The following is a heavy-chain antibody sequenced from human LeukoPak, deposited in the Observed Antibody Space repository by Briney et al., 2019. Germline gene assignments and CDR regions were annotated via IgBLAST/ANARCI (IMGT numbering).Heavy chain of an antibody. D-gene: IGHD3-22*01. V-gene: IGHV4-39*01. CDR1: GGSISSSSYY. J-gene: IGHJ1*01. CDR3: AVSDNYYDSSGYPNELFQH. Sequence: SETLSLTCTVSGGSISSSSYYWGWIRQPPGKGLEWIGSIYYSGSTYYNPSLKSRVTISVDTSKNQFSLKLSSVTAADTAVYYCAVSDNYYDSSGYPNELFQHWGQGTLVTVSS. CDR2: IYYSGST.